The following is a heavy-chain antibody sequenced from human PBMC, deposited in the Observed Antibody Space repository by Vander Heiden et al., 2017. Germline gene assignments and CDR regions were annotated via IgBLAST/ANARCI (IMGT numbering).Heavy chain of an antibody. D-gene: IGHD4-17*01. CDR2: INPNSGGT. Sequence: QVQLVQSGAEVKKHGASVKVSCKASGYTLTGYYMHWVRQSPGQGLEWMGWINPNSGGTNSAPKFQGRVTMTRDTSISTDYMEVSRLRSDDTAGYYCAHGDFNYFDYWGQGTLGTVAS. J-gene: IGHJ4*02. CDR1: GYTLTGYY. CDR3: AHGDFNYFDY. V-gene: IGHV1-2*02.